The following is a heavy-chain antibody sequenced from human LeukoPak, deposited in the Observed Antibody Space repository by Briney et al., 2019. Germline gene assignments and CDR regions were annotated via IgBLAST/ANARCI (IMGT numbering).Heavy chain of an antibody. CDR1: GFTFSNYA. CDR3: AKDGWGDFDY. Sequence: PGGSLRLSCAASGFTFSNYATSWVRQAPGKGLEWVSTISDGGGSTYYADSVKGRFTISRDNSKNTLYLQMNSLRAEDTAVYYCAKDGWGDFDYWGQGTLVTVSS. CDR2: ISDGGGST. D-gene: IGHD3-16*01. J-gene: IGHJ4*02. V-gene: IGHV3-23*01.